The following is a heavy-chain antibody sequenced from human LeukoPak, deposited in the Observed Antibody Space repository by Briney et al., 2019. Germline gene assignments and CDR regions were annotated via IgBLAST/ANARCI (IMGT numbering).Heavy chain of an antibody. D-gene: IGHD5-18*01. CDR2: IIPIFGTA. Sequence: GASVKVSCKASGGTFSSYAISWVRQAPGQGLEWMGGIIPIFGTANYAQKFQGRVTITADESTSTAYMEPSSLRSEDTAVYYCALKQGIQLWLHNYYYYMDVWGKGTTVTISS. CDR3: ALKQGIQLWLHNYYYYMDV. V-gene: IGHV1-69*13. CDR1: GGTFSSYA. J-gene: IGHJ6*03.